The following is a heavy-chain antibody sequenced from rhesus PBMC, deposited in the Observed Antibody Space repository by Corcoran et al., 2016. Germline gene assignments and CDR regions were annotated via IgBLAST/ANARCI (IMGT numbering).Heavy chain of an antibody. V-gene: IGHV4S10*01. D-gene: IGHD6-13*01. CDR1: GGSISDNYR. CDR2: IYCNRTGN. Sequence: QVQLQESGPGVVKPSETLSLTCAVSGGSISDNYRWSWIRQPPGKGLEWIGYIYCNRTGNKHNPSLKSRVTISKDTSKKQFSLKVSSVTAADTAVYYCARVYSSWSGEYFEFWGQGALVTVSS. CDR3: ARVYSSWSGEYFEF. J-gene: IGHJ1*01.